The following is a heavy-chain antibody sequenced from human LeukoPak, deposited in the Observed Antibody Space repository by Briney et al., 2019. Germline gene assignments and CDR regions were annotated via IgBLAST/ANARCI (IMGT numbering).Heavy chain of an antibody. J-gene: IGHJ5*01. Sequence: GGSLRLSCAASGFTFSDYYMAWIRQAPGKGPEWVSYISSSSAYTNYADSVKGRFAISRDNANGSLYLQMNSLRAEDTAVYYCARDPTGSNWFDSWGQGTLVTVSS. CDR3: ARDPTGSNWFDS. V-gene: IGHV3-11*06. CDR1: GFTFSDYY. D-gene: IGHD1-1*01. CDR2: ISSSSAYT.